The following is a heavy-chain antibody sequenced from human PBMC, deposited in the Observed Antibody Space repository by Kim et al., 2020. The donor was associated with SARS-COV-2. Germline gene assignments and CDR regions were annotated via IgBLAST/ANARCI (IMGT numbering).Heavy chain of an antibody. V-gene: IGHV3-21*01. CDR1: GFTFSSYS. J-gene: IGHJ3*02. Sequence: GGSLRLSCAASGFTFSSYSMNWVRQAPGKGLEWVSSISSSSSYIYYADSVKGRFTISRDNAKNSLYLQMNSLRAEDTAVYYCARDRDYGSGSYYQVGAFDIWGQGTMVTVSS. CDR2: ISSSSSYI. D-gene: IGHD3-10*01. CDR3: ARDRDYGSGSYYQVGAFDI.